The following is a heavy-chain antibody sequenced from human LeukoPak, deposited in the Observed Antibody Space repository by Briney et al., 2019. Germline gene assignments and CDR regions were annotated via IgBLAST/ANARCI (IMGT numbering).Heavy chain of an antibody. CDR3: ARHMGLGYSYGYPYFDY. CDR1: GGSISSYY. CDR2: TYNSGST. J-gene: IGHJ4*02. V-gene: IGHV4-59*08. Sequence: SETLSLTCTVSGGSISSYYWSWIRQPPGKGLEWIGYTYNSGSTNYNPSLKSRATISVDTSKNQFSLKLSSVTAADTAVYYCARHMGLGYSYGYPYFDYWGQGTLVTVSS. D-gene: IGHD5-18*01.